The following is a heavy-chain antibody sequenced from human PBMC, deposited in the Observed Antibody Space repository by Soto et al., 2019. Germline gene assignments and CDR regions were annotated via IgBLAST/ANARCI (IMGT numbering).Heavy chain of an antibody. CDR1: GASVSSSNW. CDR3: ARGGASDWLRLFHQ. J-gene: IGHJ1*01. Sequence: VELQESGPGLVKPSGTLSLTCAVSGASVSSSNWWSWVRQPPGKGLEWIGEIYPSGSTNYNPSLKSLVTMSVDKSKNQFSLKLSAVTAADAAVYYCARGGASDWLRLFHQWGQGTLVTVSS. V-gene: IGHV4-4*02. CDR2: IYPSGST. D-gene: IGHD5-12*01.